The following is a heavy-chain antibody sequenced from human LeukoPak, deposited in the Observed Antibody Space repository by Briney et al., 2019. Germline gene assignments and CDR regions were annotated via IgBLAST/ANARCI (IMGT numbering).Heavy chain of an antibody. CDR3: ARDDLDAFDI. Sequence: PSQTLSLTCTVSGGSISSGGYYWSWIRQHPGKGLEWIGYIYYSGSTNYNPSLKSRVTISVDTSKNQFSLKLSSVTAADTAVYYCARDDLDAFDIWGQGTMVTVSS. J-gene: IGHJ3*02. CDR1: GGSISSGGYY. CDR2: IYYSGST. V-gene: IGHV4-31*03.